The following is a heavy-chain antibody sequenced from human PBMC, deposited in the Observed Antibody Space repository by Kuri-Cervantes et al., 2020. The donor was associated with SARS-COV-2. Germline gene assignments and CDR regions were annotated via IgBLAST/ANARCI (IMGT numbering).Heavy chain of an antibody. CDR2: IIPIFGTA. V-gene: IGHV1-69*13. Sequence: SVKVSCKASGGSFSNYAISWVRQAPGQGLEWMGGIIPIFGTANYAQKFQGRVTITADESTSTAYMELSSLRSEDTAVYYCARGDGMAGTTPYDYWGQGTLVTVSS. D-gene: IGHD6-19*01. CDR3: ARGDGMAGTTPYDY. J-gene: IGHJ4*02. CDR1: GGSFSNYA.